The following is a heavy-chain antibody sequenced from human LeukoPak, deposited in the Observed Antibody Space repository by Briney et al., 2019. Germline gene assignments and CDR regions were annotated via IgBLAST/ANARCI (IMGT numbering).Heavy chain of an antibody. J-gene: IGHJ5*02. Sequence: GGSLRLSCAASGFTFSSYSMNWVRQAPGKGLEWVSSISSSSSYIYYADSVKGRFTISRDNAKNSLYLQMNSLRAEDTAVYYCAKDLYRPDSQFDPWGQGTLVTVSS. CDR2: ISSSSSYI. D-gene: IGHD1-1*01. CDR1: GFTFSSYS. V-gene: IGHV3-21*04. CDR3: AKDLYRPDSQFDP.